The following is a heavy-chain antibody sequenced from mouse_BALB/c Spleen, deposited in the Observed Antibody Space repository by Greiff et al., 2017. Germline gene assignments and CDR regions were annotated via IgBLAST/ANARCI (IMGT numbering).Heavy chain of an antibody. J-gene: IGHJ4*01. CDR3: ARAGYYVGAMDY. CDR1: GFTFSSYA. Sequence: EVQGVESGGGLVKPGGSLKLSCAASGFTFSSYAMSWVRQTPEKRLEWVATISSGGSYTYYPDSVKGRFTISRDNAKNTLYLQMSSLRSEDTAMYYCARAGYYVGAMDYWGQGTSVTVSS. D-gene: IGHD2-3*01. V-gene: IGHV5-9-3*01. CDR2: ISSGGSYT.